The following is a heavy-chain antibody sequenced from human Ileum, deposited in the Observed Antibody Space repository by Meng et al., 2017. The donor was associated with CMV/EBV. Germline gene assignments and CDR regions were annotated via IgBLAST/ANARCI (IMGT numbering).Heavy chain of an antibody. CDR2: INPNSGGT. Sequence: GELVPAGAEVKKPGASVKVSCKASAYTFTGYYMQWVRQAPGQVFEWMGWINPNSGGTNYKENFQGRVTMTRDTSIGTAYMELSGLTSDDTAVYYCARDFNSLAVSAANWFDPWGQGTLVTVSS. CDR1: AYTFTGYY. D-gene: IGHD6-19*01. CDR3: ARDFNSLAVSAANWFDP. J-gene: IGHJ5*02. V-gene: IGHV1-2*02.